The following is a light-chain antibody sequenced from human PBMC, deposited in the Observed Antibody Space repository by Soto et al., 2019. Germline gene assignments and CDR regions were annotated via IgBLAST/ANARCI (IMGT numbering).Light chain of an antibody. CDR3: QQYNKWPIT. CDR2: GAS. V-gene: IGKV3-11*01. CDR1: QSVSSY. J-gene: IGKJ5*01. Sequence: EIVLTQSPATLSLSPGERATLSCRASQSVSSYLAWYQQKPGQAPRLLIFGASIRDTGVTDRFSGSGSGTDFTLTISRLEAEDSAVYYCQQYNKWPITFGQGTRLEI.